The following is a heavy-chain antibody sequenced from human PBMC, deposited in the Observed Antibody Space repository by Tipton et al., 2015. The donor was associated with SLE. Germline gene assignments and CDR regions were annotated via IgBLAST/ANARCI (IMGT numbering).Heavy chain of an antibody. Sequence: TLSLTCSVSGDSISSRYYWGWIRQPPGKGLEWIGTLYVNGRTVYSPSLKSRVTISQDTSKNQFSLRLTSVTAADTAVYYCARPAVATTGTFDYWGQGTLVTVSS. CDR3: ARPAVATTGTFDY. CDR2: LYVNGRT. D-gene: IGHD6-19*01. V-gene: IGHV4-38-2*02. CDR1: GDSISSRYY. J-gene: IGHJ4*02.